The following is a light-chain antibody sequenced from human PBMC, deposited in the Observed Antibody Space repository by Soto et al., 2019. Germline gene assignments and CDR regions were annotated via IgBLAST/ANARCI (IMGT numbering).Light chain of an antibody. CDR2: KVS. Sequence: DVVLTQSPLSLPVTLGQPASISCRSNQSLVYSGGDTYLNWFQQRPGQSPRRLIYKVSNRDSGVPDRFSGSGSGTDFTLKISRLEAEDVGVYYCMQGTHWPRTFGQGTKVEIK. J-gene: IGKJ1*01. V-gene: IGKV2-30*01. CDR1: QSLVYSGGDTY. CDR3: MQGTHWPRT.